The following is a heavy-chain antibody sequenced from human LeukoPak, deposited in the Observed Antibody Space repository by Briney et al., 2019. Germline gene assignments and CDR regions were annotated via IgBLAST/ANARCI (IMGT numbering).Heavy chain of an antibody. Sequence: SETPSLTCTVSGGSISSGSYYWSWIRQPAGKGLEWIGRIYTSGSTNYNPSLKSRVTISVDTSKNQFSLKLSSVTAADTAVYYCAREEWELLEGGFDYWGQGTLVTVSS. CDR1: GGSISSGSYY. D-gene: IGHD1-26*01. CDR3: AREEWELLEGGFDY. V-gene: IGHV4-61*02. J-gene: IGHJ4*02. CDR2: IYTSGST.